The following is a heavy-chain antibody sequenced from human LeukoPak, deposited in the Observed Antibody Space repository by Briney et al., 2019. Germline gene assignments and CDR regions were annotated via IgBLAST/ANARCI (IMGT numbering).Heavy chain of an antibody. D-gene: IGHD6-13*01. J-gene: IGHJ4*02. V-gene: IGHV4-34*01. CDR1: GGSFSGYY. CDR3: AREGAAAGTAPIDY. CDR2: INHSGST. Sequence: PSETLSLTCAVYGGSFSGYYWSWIRQPPGKGLEWIGEINHSGSTNYNPSLKSRVTMSVDTSKNQFSLKLSSVTAADTAVYYCAREGAAAGTAPIDYWGQGTLVTVSS.